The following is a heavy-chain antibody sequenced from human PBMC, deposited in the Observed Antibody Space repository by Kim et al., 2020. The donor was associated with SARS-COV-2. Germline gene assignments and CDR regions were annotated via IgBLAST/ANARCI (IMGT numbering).Heavy chain of an antibody. CDR3: ARAGGVVVPAAMLYYYYYGMDV. CDR2: ISYDGSNK. CDR1: GFTFSSYA. D-gene: IGHD2-2*01. Sequence: GGSLRLSCAASGFTFSSYAMHWVRQAPGKGLEWVAVISYDGSNKYYADSVKGRFTISRDNSKNTLYLQMNSLRAEDTAVYYCARAGGVVVPAAMLYYYYYGMDVWGQGTTVTVSS. V-gene: IGHV3-30-3*01. J-gene: IGHJ6*02.